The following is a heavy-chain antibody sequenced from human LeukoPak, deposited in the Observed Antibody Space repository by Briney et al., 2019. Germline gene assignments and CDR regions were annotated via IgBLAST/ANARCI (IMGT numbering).Heavy chain of an antibody. CDR2: INPYNGDT. Sequence: KXSCXAXXXXFTSYGISWVRQAPGQGLEWMGRINPYNGDTNYAQKFQGRVTMTTDTSTTTAYMELRSLRSDDTAVYYCGEGDYWGQGTLVTVSS. CDR3: GEGDY. CDR1: XXXFTSYG. V-gene: IGHV1-18*01. J-gene: IGHJ4*02.